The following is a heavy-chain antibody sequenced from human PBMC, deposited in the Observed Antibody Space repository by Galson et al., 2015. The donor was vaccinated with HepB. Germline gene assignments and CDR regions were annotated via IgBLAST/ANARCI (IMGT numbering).Heavy chain of an antibody. D-gene: IGHD3-22*01. J-gene: IGHJ2*01. Sequence: SLRLSCAASGFTFSSYAMSWVRQAPGKGLEWVSAISGSGGSTYYADSVKGRFTISRDNSKNTLYLQMNSLRAEDTAVYYCAKDIGYYDSSGYPRGINWYFDLWGRGTLVTVSS. CDR1: GFTFSSYA. CDR3: AKDIGYYDSSGYPRGINWYFDL. V-gene: IGHV3-23*01. CDR2: ISGSGGST.